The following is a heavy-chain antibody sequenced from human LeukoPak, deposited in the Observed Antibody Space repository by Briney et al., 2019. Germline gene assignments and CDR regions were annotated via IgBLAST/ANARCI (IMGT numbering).Heavy chain of an antibody. CDR1: GFTFSSYG. CDR3: ARGDIVVVPAPAGAYYYYGMDV. D-gene: IGHD2-2*01. V-gene: IGHV3-21*01. CDR2: ISSSSSYI. Sequence: GGSLRLSCAASGFTFSSYGIHWVRQAPGKGLEWVSSISSSSSYIYYADSVKGRFTISRDNAKNSLYLQMNSLRAEDTAVYYCARGDIVVVPAPAGAYYYYGMDVWGQGTTVTVSS. J-gene: IGHJ6*02.